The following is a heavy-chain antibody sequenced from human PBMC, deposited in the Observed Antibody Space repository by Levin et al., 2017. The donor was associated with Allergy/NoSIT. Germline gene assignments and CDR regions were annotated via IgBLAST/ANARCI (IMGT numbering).Heavy chain of an antibody. CDR3: AKDKGTSFGFDP. D-gene: IGHD3-10*01. Sequence: GGSLRLSCAASGFTFSSYGMHWVRQAPGKGLEGVAVISYDGSNKYYADSVKGRFTISRDNSKNTLYLQMNSLRAEDTAVYYCAKDKGTSFGFDPWGQGTLVTVSS. CDR2: ISYDGSNK. J-gene: IGHJ5*02. V-gene: IGHV3-30*18. CDR1: GFTFSSYG.